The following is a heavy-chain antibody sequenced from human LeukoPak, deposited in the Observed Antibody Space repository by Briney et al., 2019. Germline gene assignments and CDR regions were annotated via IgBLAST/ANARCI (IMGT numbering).Heavy chain of an antibody. J-gene: IGHJ5*02. V-gene: IGHV1-46*01. CDR1: GYMFTSYY. CDR2: INPGGGST. Sequence: ASVKVSCKASGYMFTSYYMHWVRQAPGQGLEWMGIINPGGGSTSYAQKFQDRVTMTRDTSTSTVYMELSSLRSEDTAVYYCARDLRWDHPGFDPWGQGTLVIVSS. D-gene: IGHD4-23*01. CDR3: ARDLRWDHPGFDP.